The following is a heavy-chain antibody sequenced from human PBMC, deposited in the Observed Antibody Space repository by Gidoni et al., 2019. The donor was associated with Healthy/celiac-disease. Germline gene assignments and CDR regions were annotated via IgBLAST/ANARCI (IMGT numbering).Heavy chain of an antibody. J-gene: IGHJ4*02. CDR2: IYYSGST. D-gene: IGHD4-17*01. CDR1: GGSISSSRSS. V-gene: IGHV4-39*07. Sequence: HLQLQESAPGLVQPSATLSLTCTVSGGSISSSRSSWGWIRQPPGKGLEWIWSIYYSGSTYYNPSLKSRVTISVDTSKNQFSLKLSSVTAADTAVYYCARDLVGGDGDYVQDAYFDYWGQGTLVTVSS. CDR3: ARDLVGGDGDYVQDAYFDY.